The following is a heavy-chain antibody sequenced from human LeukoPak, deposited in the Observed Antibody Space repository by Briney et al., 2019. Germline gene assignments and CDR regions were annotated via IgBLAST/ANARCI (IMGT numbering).Heavy chain of an antibody. CDR3: ATEKGDSPDY. CDR2: LSGSGSNT. J-gene: IGHJ4*02. Sequence: GGSLRLSCAASGFTFSNYAMAWVRQAPGKGLEWVSGLSGSGSNTFYTDSLKGRFTISRDNPKNTPYLQMNSLRADDTAVYYCATEKGDSPDYWGQGTLVTVSS. CDR1: GFTFSNYA. V-gene: IGHV3-23*01. D-gene: IGHD3-16*01.